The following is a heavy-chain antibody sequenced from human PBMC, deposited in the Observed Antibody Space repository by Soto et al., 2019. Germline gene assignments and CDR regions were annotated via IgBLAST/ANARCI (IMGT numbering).Heavy chain of an antibody. CDR2: IYYSGTT. J-gene: IGHJ6*02. CDR3: ARGHYYYGMDV. V-gene: IGHV4-30-2*01. CDR1: NGSVSSGTYS. Sequence: PSETLSLTCTVSNGSVSSGTYSWSWVRQPPGKGLEWIGYIYYSGTTYYTPSLKSRLTMSMDRANDHFSLNLTSVAAADTAVYFCARGHYYYGMDVWGQGITGHR.